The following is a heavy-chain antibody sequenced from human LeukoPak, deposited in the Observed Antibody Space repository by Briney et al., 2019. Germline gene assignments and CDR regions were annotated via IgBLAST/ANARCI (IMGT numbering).Heavy chain of an antibody. CDR3: AKGYGQRLVNNWFDP. J-gene: IGHJ5*02. D-gene: IGHD3-16*01. CDR1: GFTFSTYG. Sequence: GRSLRLSWAASGFTFSTYGMHWVRQTPDKGLEWVAVISYDGSIKYYADPVKGRFTVSRDNSKNTLYLQMDSLRAEDTAVYYCAKGYGQRLVNNWFDPWGQGTLVTVSS. CDR2: ISYDGSIK. V-gene: IGHV3-30*18.